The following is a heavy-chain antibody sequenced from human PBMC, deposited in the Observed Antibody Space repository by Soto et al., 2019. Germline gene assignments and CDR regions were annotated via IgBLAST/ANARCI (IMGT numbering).Heavy chain of an antibody. CDR3: ARHVGDIVVVPAAMTMDV. CDR2: IYPGDSDT. V-gene: IGHV5-51*01. D-gene: IGHD2-2*01. J-gene: IGHJ6*02. Sequence: PVESLKISCKGSGYIFTSYWIGCVLQMRGKGLEWMGIIYPGDSDTRYSPSFQGQVTISADKSISTAYLQWSSLKASDTAMYYCARHVGDIVVVPAAMTMDVWGQGTTVTVSS. CDR1: GYIFTSYW.